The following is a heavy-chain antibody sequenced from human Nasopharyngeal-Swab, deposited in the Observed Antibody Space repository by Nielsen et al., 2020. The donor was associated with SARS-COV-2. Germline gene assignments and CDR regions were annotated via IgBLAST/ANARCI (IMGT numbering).Heavy chain of an antibody. J-gene: IGHJ4*02. V-gene: IGHV3-11*04. CDR2: ISSSGSTI. CDR3: ARDIVGATPNFDY. D-gene: IGHD1-26*01. CDR1: GFTFSDYY. Sequence: VGSLRLSCAASGFTFSDYYMSWIRQAPGKGLEWVSYISSSGSTIYYADSVKGRFTISRDNAKNSLYLQMNSLRAEDTAVYYCARDIVGATPNFDYWGQGTLVTVSS.